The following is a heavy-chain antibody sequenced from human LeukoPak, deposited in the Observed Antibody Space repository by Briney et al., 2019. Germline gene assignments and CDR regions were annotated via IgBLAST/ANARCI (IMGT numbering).Heavy chain of an antibody. CDR2: IRSDGSNK. D-gene: IGHD2-15*01. V-gene: IGHV3-30*02. CDR1: RFSSTVYE. Sequence: GGSLRLSCAASRFSSTVYEMSWVRQGPGKGLEWVAFIRSDGSNKYYADSVKGRFTVCRDNSKKTLYLQMNSLRGEDTAVYYCAKDLCSRCTEDDYFDYWGEGALVTVSS. J-gene: IGHJ4*02. CDR3: AKDLCSRCTEDDYFDY.